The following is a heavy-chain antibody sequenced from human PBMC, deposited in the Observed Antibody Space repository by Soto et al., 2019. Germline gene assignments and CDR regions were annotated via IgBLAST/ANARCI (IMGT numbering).Heavy chain of an antibody. CDR3: AKERGEY. V-gene: IGHV4-61*03. D-gene: IGHD6-6*01. CDR1: GATVSRGDYF. CDR2: IYSSGTT. J-gene: IGHJ4*02. Sequence: PSETLSLTCTVSGATVSRGDYFWTWIRQPPGKGLEWIGYIYSSGTTNYNPALKSRVTISLDTSRSYFSLKLTSVTAADTAIYYCAKERGEYWGQGTLVTVSS.